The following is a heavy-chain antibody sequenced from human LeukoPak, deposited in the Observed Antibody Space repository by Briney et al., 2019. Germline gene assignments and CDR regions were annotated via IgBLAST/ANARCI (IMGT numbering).Heavy chain of an antibody. CDR3: ARASYDFWSGPNYYFDY. D-gene: IGHD3-3*01. CDR2: IKQDGSEK. V-gene: IGHV3-7*01. Sequence: PGGSLRLSCAASGFTFSSYSMNWVRQAPGKGLEWVANIKQDGSEKYYVDSVKGRFTISRDNTKNSLYLQMNSLRAEDTAVYYCARASYDFWSGPNYYFDYWGQGTLVTVSS. CDR1: GFTFSSYS. J-gene: IGHJ4*02.